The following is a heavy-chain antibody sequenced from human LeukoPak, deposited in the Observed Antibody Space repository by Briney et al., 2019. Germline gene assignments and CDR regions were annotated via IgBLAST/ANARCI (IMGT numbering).Heavy chain of an antibody. D-gene: IGHD5-12*01. Sequence: GGSLRLSCAASGFTFDDYGMTWVRQAPGKGLEWVSGINWNGGSTGYADSVKGRFTTSRDNAKNSLYLQMNSLRAEDTALYYCARRSGYDSNYFDYWGQGTLVTVSS. CDR1: GFTFDDYG. CDR2: INWNGGST. CDR3: ARRSGYDSNYFDY. V-gene: IGHV3-20*04. J-gene: IGHJ4*02.